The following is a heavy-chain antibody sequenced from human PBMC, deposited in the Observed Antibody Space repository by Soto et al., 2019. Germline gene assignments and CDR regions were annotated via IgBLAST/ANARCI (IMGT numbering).Heavy chain of an antibody. CDR2: INAGNGNT. V-gene: IGHV1-3*01. Sequence: ASVKVSCKASGYTFISYAMHWVRQAPGQRLEWMGWINAGNGNTKYSQKFRGRVTITRDTSASTAYMELNSLRSEDTAVYFCARDRLNNAYNTFFDYWGQGTLVTVSS. J-gene: IGHJ4*02. CDR1: GYTFISYA. CDR3: ARDRLNNAYNTFFDY. D-gene: IGHD1-1*01.